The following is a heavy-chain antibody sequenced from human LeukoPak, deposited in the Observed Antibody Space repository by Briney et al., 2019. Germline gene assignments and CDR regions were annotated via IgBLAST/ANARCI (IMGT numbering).Heavy chain of an antibody. Sequence: SVKVSCKASGGTFSSYAISWVRQAPGQGLEWMGGIIPIFGTANYAQKFQGRVTITTDESTSTAYMELSSLRSEDTAVYYCAEGSGSYPYNWFDPWGQGTLVTVSS. V-gene: IGHV1-69*05. J-gene: IGHJ5*02. CDR3: AEGSGSYPYNWFDP. D-gene: IGHD1-26*01. CDR2: IIPIFGTA. CDR1: GGTFSSYA.